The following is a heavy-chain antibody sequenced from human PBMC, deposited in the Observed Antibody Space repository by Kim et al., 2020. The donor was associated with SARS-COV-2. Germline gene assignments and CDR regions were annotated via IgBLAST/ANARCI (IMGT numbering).Heavy chain of an antibody. D-gene: IGHD6-13*01. CDR2: IWYDGSNK. CDR1: GFTFSSYG. J-gene: IGHJ5*02. V-gene: IGHV3-33*08. CDR3: ARDHGVAAAVYNWFDP. Sequence: GGSLRLSCAASGFTFSSYGMHWVRQAPGKGLEWVAVIWYDGSNKYYADSVKGRFTISRDNSKNTLYLQMNSLRAEDTAVYYCARDHGVAAAVYNWFDPWGQGTLVTVSS.